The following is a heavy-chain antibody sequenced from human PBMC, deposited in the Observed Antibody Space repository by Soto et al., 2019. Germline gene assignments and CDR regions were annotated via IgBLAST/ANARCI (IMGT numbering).Heavy chain of an antibody. CDR2: IYYGGST. V-gene: IGHV4-30-4*01. CDR1: GGSISSGDYY. CDR3: VAEAILYCSGGSCSRFDY. Sequence: PSETLSLTCTVSGGSISSGDYYWSWIRQPPGKGLEWIGYIYYGGSTYYNPSLKSRVTISVDTSKNQFSLKLSSVTAADTAVYYCVAEAILYCSGGSCSRFDYWGQGTLVTVSS. J-gene: IGHJ4*02. D-gene: IGHD2-15*01.